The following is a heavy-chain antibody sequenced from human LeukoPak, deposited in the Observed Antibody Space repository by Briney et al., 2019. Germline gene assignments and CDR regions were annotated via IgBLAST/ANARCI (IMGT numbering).Heavy chain of an antibody. CDR1: GGSISSSRSY. Sequence: PSETLSLTCPVSGGSISSSRSYWGWIRQPPRKGLEWIGSIYYSGSTYYNPSLKSRVTISVDTSKNQFSLKLSSVTAADTAVYYCARLRIAARHALGYYYYYRDVWGKGTTVTVSS. V-gene: IGHV4-39*01. CDR3: ARLRIAARHALGYYYYYRDV. J-gene: IGHJ6*03. D-gene: IGHD6-6*01. CDR2: IYYSGST.